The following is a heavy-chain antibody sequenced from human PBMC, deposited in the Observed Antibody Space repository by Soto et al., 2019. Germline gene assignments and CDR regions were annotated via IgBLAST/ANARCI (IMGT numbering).Heavy chain of an antibody. CDR3: ARGVVFGYYYYHMDL. V-gene: IGHV4-61*01. D-gene: IGHD3-10*01. CDR1: GGSVNTISDY. J-gene: IGHJ6*02. Sequence: QVQLQESGPGLVKPSETLSLTCTVSGGSVNTISDYWSWVRQPPGKGLEWIGYIYYSGSADYNPSLGSRVTISLDTSKNQFSLKLSAVTTADTAVYYCARGVVFGYYYYHMDLWGQGTTVTVSS. CDR2: IYYSGSA.